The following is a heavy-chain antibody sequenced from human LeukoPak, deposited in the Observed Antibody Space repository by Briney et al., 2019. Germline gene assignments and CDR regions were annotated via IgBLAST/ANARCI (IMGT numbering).Heavy chain of an antibody. V-gene: IGHV4-59*08. CDR3: ARHLRLATVTTDYYYYGMDV. CDR2: IYCSGST. CDR1: GGSISSYY. Sequence: MPSETLSLTCTVSGGSISSYYWSWIRQPPGKGLEWIGYIYCSGSTNYNPSLKSRVTISVDTSKNQFSLKLSSVTAADTAVYYCARHLRLATVTTDYYYYGMDVWGQGTTVTVSS. J-gene: IGHJ6*02. D-gene: IGHD4-17*01.